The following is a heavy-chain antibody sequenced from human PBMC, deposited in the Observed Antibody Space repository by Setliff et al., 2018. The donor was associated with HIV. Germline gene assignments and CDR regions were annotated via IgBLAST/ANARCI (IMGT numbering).Heavy chain of an antibody. D-gene: IGHD1-26*01. CDR2: ISSSGSTI. Sequence: LRLSCAASGFTFTNYWMNWVRQAPGKGLEWLSYISSSGSTIYYADSVKGRFTVSRDNAKNSLYLQMNSLRAEDTAVYYCAKDRSGSYSFARDWGQGTLVTVSS. J-gene: IGHJ4*02. CDR3: AKDRSGSYSFARD. CDR1: GFTFTNYW. V-gene: IGHV3-48*03.